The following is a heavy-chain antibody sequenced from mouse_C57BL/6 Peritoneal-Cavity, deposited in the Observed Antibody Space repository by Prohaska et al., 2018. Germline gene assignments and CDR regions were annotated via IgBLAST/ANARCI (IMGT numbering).Heavy chain of an antibody. CDR2: MNSDGSAI. Sequence: LLETGGGLVQPGGSRGLSCEGSGFTFSGFWMSWFRQTPGKTLEWIGDMNSDGSAIYYAPSIKDRFTIVRDIDKGTVYMEMYNVGSADTVTDACTRYGDVSTLGTWGKGTTVTVSS. V-gene: IGHV11-2*01. D-gene: IGHD2-13*01. J-gene: IGHJ1*03. CDR3: TRYGDVSTLGT. CDR1: GFTFSGFW.